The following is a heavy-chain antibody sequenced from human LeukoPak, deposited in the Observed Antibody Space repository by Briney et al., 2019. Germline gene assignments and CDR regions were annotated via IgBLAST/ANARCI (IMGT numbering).Heavy chain of an antibody. J-gene: IGHJ3*02. V-gene: IGHV3-30*04. CDR1: GFTFSSYA. Sequence: PGGSLRHSCAASGFTFSSYAMHWVRQAPGKGLEWVAVISYDGGNKYYADSVKGRFTISRDNSKNTLYLQMNSLRAEDTAVYYCARVLGSSQDPDAFDIWGQGTMVTVSS. D-gene: IGHD6-6*01. CDR3: ARVLGSSQDPDAFDI. CDR2: ISYDGGNK.